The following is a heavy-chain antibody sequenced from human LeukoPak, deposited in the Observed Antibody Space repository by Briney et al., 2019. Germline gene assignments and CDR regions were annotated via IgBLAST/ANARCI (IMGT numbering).Heavy chain of an antibody. CDR3: AQYGDYHDAFDI. J-gene: IGHJ3*02. Sequence: SETLSLTCAVYGGSFSGYYWSWIRQPPGKGLEWIGYIYYSGSTYYNPSLKSRVTISVDTSKNQISLKLSSVTAADTAVYYCAQYGDYHDAFDIWGQGTMVTVSS. CDR2: IYYSGST. CDR1: GGSFSGYY. D-gene: IGHD4-17*01. V-gene: IGHV4-59*06.